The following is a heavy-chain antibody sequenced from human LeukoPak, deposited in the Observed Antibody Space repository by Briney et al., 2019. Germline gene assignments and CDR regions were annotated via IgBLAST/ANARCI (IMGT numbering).Heavy chain of an antibody. J-gene: IGHJ4*02. CDR2: ISPDDTVK. CDR3: ARDSR. Sequence: RGGSMILSCVASGFTISSVWMSWVRQAPGKGLEWVANISPDDTVKTYVDSVEARFNIYKDNDKNSVYLQMNSLTVEDTAVYYCARDSRWGQGTLVSVSS. V-gene: IGHV3-7*01. CDR1: GFTISSVW.